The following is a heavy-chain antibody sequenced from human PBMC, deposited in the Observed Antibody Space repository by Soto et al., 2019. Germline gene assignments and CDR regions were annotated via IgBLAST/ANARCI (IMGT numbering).Heavy chain of an antibody. D-gene: IGHD1-1*01. V-gene: IGHV3-30*03. CDR2: ISYDGSDK. Sequence: QVQLVESGGGVVQPGRSLRLSCAASGFIFSSYGMHWVRQAPGKGLEWVAVISYDGSDKYYADSVKGRFTISRDNSKNTLYLQMNSLSAEDTAMYYCARDPGRGTSLDYWGQGTLVTVSS. J-gene: IGHJ4*02. CDR1: GFIFSSYG. CDR3: ARDPGRGTSLDY.